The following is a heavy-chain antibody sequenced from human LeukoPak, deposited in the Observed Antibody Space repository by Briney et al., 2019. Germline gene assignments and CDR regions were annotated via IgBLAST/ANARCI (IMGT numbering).Heavy chain of an antibody. CDR2: INPNSGGT. D-gene: IGHD6-19*01. V-gene: IGHV1-2*02. J-gene: IGHJ4*02. CDR1: GYTFTGYY. Sequence: ASVKVSCKASGYTFTGYYMHWVRQAPGQGLEWMGWINPNSGGTNYAQKFQGRVTMTRDTSISTAYMELSRLRSDDTAVYYCATHRGDRSGWPYFVYWGQGTLVTVSS. CDR3: ATHRGDRSGWPYFVY.